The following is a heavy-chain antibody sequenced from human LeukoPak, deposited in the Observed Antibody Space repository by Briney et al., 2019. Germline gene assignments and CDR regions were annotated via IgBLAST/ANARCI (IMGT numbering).Heavy chain of an antibody. CDR1: GFPLRNAW. V-gene: IGHV3-15*01. Sequence: KPGGSLSLPCAASGFPLRNAWMIWVRDARGRGGEWVGRIKSKTDGWTTDYAAPVTGRFTISRDDSKNTLYLQMNSLKTEDTAVYYCTTDPLIVEIAVAAPWDYWGQGTLVTASS. CDR3: TTDPLIVEIAVAAPWDY. J-gene: IGHJ4*02. CDR2: IKSKTDGWTT. D-gene: IGHD6-19*01.